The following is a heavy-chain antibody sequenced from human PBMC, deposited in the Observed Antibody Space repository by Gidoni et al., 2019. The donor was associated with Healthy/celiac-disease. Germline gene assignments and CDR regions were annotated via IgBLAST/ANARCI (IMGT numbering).Heavy chain of an antibody. CDR3: ARVIPPNKAPSGHIDY. Sequence: QVQLQESGPGLVKPSETLSLTCTVSGGSISSYYWSWIRQPPGKGLEWIGYIYYSGSTNYNPSLKSRVTISVDTSKNQFSLKLSSVTAADTAVYYCARVIPPNKAPSGHIDYWGQGTLVTVSS. J-gene: IGHJ4*02. CDR2: IYYSGST. D-gene: IGHD6-25*01. CDR1: GGSISSYY. V-gene: IGHV4-59*01.